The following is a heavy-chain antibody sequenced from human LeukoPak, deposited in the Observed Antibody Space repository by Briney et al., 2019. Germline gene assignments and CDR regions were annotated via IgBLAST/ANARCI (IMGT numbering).Heavy chain of an antibody. CDR3: ARDVYDPGYYFDY. V-gene: IGHV1-69*04. J-gene: IGHJ4*02. CDR1: AGTLSSYA. D-gene: IGHD5/OR15-5a*01. Sequence: SVKLSCKASAGTLSSYAISWMRQAPGQGLEWMGRIIPILGIANYAQKFQGRVTITANKSTSTAYMELSSLRSEDTAVYYCARDVYDPGYYFDYWGQGTLVTVSS. CDR2: IIPILGIA.